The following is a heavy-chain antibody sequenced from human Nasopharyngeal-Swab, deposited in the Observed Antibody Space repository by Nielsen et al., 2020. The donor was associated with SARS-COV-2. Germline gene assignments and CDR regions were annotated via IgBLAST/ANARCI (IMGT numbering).Heavy chain of an antibody. Sequence: WIRQPPGKGLEWIGYIYYGGSTNYNPSLKSRVTISVDTSKNQFSLKLSSVTAADTAVYYCASKRGYSGYEFDYWGQGTLVTVSS. J-gene: IGHJ4*02. V-gene: IGHV4-59*01. CDR2: IYYGGST. D-gene: IGHD5-12*01. CDR3: ASKRGYSGYEFDY.